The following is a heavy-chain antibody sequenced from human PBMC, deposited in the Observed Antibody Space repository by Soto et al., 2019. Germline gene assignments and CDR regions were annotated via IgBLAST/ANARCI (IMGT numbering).Heavy chain of an antibody. Sequence: QVQLVQSGAEVKKPGSSVKVSCKASGGTFSSYAISWVRQAPGPGLEWMGGIIPIFGTANYAEKFQGRVTITADKSTSTAYMELSSLRSEDTAVYYCARVQLNQWLVPLEFRPTEFDYWCQGTLVTVSS. CDR2: IIPIFGTA. V-gene: IGHV1-69*06. CDR3: ARVQLNQWLVPLEFRPTEFDY. J-gene: IGHJ4*02. D-gene: IGHD6-19*01. CDR1: GGTFSSYA.